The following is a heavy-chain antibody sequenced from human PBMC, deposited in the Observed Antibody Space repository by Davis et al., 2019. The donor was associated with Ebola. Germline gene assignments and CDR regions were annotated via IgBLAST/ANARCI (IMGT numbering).Heavy chain of an antibody. V-gene: IGHV1-69*13. CDR2: ISPIIGTA. J-gene: IGHJ4*02. CDR3: ATSRDGYTPDDY. Sequence: SVTVSCKASGGTLSRYTISWVRQPPGQGLEWMGGISPIIGTANNAQKFQGRVTITADESTSTAYMELSSLRYEDTAVYYCATSRDGYTPDDYWGQGTLVTVSS. CDR1: GGTLSRYT. D-gene: IGHD5-24*01.